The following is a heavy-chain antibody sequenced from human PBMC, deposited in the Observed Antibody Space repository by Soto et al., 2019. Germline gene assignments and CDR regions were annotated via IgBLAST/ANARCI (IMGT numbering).Heavy chain of an antibody. D-gene: IGHD3-22*01. CDR2: IWYDGSNK. CDR3: ARGYYYSSCYPGSDVFDI. V-gene: IGHV3-33*01. CDR1: GFTFSSYG. Sequence: PRGYLRLSCAASGFTFSSYGMHWVRQAPGKGLEWVAVIWYDGSNKYYADSVKGRFTISRDNSKNTLYLQMNSLRAEDTAVYYCARGYYYSSCYPGSDVFDIRGQGTMDPGSS. J-gene: IGHJ3*02.